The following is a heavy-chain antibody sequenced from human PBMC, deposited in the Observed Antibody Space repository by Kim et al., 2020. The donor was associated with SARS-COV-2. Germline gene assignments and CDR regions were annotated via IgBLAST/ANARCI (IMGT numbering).Heavy chain of an antibody. V-gene: IGHV3-73*01. CDR3: TRPQTGIAVAGSDAFDI. CDR2: IRSKANSYAT. CDR1: GFTFSGSA. Sequence: GGSLRLSCAASGFTFSGSAMHCVRQASGKGLEWVGRIRSKANSYATAYAASVKGRFTISRDDSKNTAYLQMNSLKTEDTAVYYCTRPQTGIAVAGSDAFDIWGQGTMVTVSS. J-gene: IGHJ3*02. D-gene: IGHD6-19*01.